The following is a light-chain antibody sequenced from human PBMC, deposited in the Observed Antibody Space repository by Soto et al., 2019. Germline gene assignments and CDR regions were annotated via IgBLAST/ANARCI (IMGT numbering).Light chain of an antibody. Sequence: QSALTQPPSASASLGASVKLACTLTSGHSRNAIAWHQQQPGKGPQFLMRLNSDGSHSKGDGIPDRFSGSSSGTERYLTISSLQSEDEGDYYCQTWGTGIVILGGGTQLTVL. CDR1: SGHSRNA. J-gene: IGLJ2*01. CDR2: LNSDGSH. CDR3: QTWGTGIVI. V-gene: IGLV4-69*01.